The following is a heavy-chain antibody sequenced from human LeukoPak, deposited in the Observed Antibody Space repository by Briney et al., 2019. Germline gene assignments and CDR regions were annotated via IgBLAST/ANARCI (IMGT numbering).Heavy chain of an antibody. CDR3: ARGPFEVPAPLVDFDY. J-gene: IGHJ4*02. CDR1: GYTFTGYY. D-gene: IGHD2-2*01. V-gene: IGHV1-2*02. Sequence: ASVKVSCKASGYTFTGYYMHWVRQAPGQGLEWMGWINPNSGGTNYAQKFQGRVTMTRDTSISTAYMELSRLRSDDTAAYYCARGPFEVPAPLVDFDYWGQGTLVTVSS. CDR2: INPNSGGT.